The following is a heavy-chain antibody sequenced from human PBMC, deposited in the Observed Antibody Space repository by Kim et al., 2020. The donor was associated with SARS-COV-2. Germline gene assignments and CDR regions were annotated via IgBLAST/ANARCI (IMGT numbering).Heavy chain of an antibody. J-gene: IGHJ4*02. V-gene: IGHV4-59*01. D-gene: IGHD5-12*01. CDR3: ARGDSGYESGYFDY. CDR1: GGSISSYY. CDR2: IYYSGST. Sequence: SETLSLTCTVSGGSISSYYWSWIRQPPGKGLEWIGYIYYSGSTNYNPSLKSRVTISVDTSKNQFSLKLSSVTAADTAVYYCARGDSGYESGYFDYWGQGTLVTVSS.